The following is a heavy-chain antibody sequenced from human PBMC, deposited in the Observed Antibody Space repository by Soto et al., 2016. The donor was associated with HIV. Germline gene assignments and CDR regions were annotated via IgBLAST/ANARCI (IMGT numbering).Heavy chain of an antibody. J-gene: IGHJ6*03. Sequence: QVQLVQSGAEVKKPGASVKVSCKASGYTFTGYYIHWVRQAPGQGLEWMGWITPNSGGTNYAQKFQGRVTMTRDTSISTAYMELSRLRSDDTAVYYCARREYKSSSEGWNYYYYMDVWGKGTTVTVSS. D-gene: IGHD6-6*01. CDR1: GYTFTGYY. V-gene: IGHV1-2*02. CDR3: ARREYKSSSEGWNYYYYMDV. CDR2: ITPNSGGT.